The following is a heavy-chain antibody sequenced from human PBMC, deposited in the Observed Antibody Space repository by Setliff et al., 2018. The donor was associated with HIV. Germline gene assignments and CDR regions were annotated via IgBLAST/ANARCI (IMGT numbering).Heavy chain of an antibody. CDR1: GYSISSGYF. Sequence: PSETLSLTCAVSGYSISSGYFWGWFRQPPGKGLEWIGSIYHSGRAYYNPSLKSRVTISLDTSKNQFSLKLSSVTAADTAVYYCAKSQGIVPAAPLWYWGQGTLVTVSS. CDR2: IYHSGRA. V-gene: IGHV4-38-2*01. D-gene: IGHD2-2*01. CDR3: AKSQGIVPAAPLWY. J-gene: IGHJ4*02.